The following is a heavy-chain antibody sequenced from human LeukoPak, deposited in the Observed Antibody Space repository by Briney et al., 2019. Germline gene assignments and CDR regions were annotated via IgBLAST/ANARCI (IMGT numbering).Heavy chain of an antibody. V-gene: IGHV4-39*01. CDR3: ARHYGP. D-gene: IGHD3-16*01. J-gene: IGHJ5*02. CDR1: GGSISSSFNY. CDR2: IYESGSA. Sequence: SETLSLTCTVSGGSISSSFNYWAWVRQPPGKGLEWIGSIYESGSAYYNPSLKSRITMSVDTSENQFSLKLTSVTAADTAVYYCARHYGPWGQGTLVTVSS.